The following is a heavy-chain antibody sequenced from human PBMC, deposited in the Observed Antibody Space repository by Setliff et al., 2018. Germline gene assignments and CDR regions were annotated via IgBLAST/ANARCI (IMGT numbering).Heavy chain of an antibody. V-gene: IGHV4-59*11. CDR3: ARDRATVIRGVTSFFYYYMDV. J-gene: IGHJ6*03. CDR1: GGSIGPHY. Sequence: TLSLTCTVSGGSIGPHYWSWIRQAPGKGLEWIGHIFYSDTAKYEPSLESRAAISVDSSKNQFSLKLRSVTAADTAVYYCARDRATVIRGVTSFFYYYMDVWGGGTTVTVSS. CDR2: IFYSDTA. D-gene: IGHD3-10*01.